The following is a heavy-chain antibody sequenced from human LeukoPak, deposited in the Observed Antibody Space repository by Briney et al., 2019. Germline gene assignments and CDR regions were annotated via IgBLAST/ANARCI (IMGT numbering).Heavy chain of an antibody. J-gene: IGHJ4*02. CDR3: ARFRSGSYLSHYYFDY. CDR2: IYYSGST. V-gene: IGHV4-39*07. D-gene: IGHD1-26*01. Sequence: SETLSLTCTVSGGSISSSSYYWGWIRQPPGKGLEWIGSIYYSGSTNYNPSLKSRVTISVDTSKNQFSLKLSSVTAADTAVYYCARFRSGSYLSHYYFDYWGQGTLVTVSS. CDR1: GGSISSSSYY.